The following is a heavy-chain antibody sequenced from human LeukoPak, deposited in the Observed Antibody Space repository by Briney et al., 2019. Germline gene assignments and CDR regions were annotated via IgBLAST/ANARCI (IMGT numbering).Heavy chain of an antibody. Sequence: SETLSLTCTVSGGSISSYYWSWIRQPAGKGLEWIGRIYTSGSTNYNPSLKSRVTMSVDTSKNQFSLKLSSVTAADTAVYYCARAIRVRPEGGYYYYYYYMDVWGKGTTVTVSS. V-gene: IGHV4-4*07. J-gene: IGHJ6*03. CDR2: IYTSGST. CDR3: ARAIRVRPEGGYYYYYYYMDV. CDR1: GGSISSYY. D-gene: IGHD3-10*02.